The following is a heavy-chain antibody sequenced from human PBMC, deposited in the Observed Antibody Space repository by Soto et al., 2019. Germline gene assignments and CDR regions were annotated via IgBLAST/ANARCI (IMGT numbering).Heavy chain of an antibody. CDR3: ARSKGDYDILTGYYTFDY. CDR2: ISSNGGST. V-gene: IGHV3-64*01. J-gene: IGHJ4*02. Sequence: GGSLRLSCAASGFTFSSYAMHWVRQAPGKGLEYVSAISSNGGSTYYANSVKGRFTISRDNSKNTLYLQMGSLRAEDMAVYYCARSKGDYDILTGYYTFDYWGQGTLVTVSS. D-gene: IGHD3-9*01. CDR1: GFTFSSYA.